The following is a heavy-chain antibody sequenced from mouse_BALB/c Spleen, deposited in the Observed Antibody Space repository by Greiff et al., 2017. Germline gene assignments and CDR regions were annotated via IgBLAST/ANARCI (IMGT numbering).Heavy chain of an antibody. D-gene: IGHD2-1*01. V-gene: IGHV5-17*02. CDR1: GFTFSSFG. J-gene: IGHJ1*01. Sequence: EVNLVDSGGGLVQPGGSRKLSCAASGFTFSSFGMHWVRQAPEKGLEWVAYISSGSSTIYYADTVKGRFTISRDNPKNTLFLQMTSLRSEDTAMYYCARGGNYWYFDVWGAGTTVTVSS. CDR2: ISSGSSTI. CDR3: ARGGNYWYFDV.